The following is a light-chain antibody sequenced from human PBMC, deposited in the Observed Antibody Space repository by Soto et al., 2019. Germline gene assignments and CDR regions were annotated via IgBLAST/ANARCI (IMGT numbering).Light chain of an antibody. CDR3: QQYHNYPRT. CDR2: DAS. J-gene: IGKJ1*01. CDR1: QSIRTW. V-gene: IGKV1-5*01. Sequence: DIQMTQSPSTLSASVGDRVTITCRASQSIRTWLAWYQHKPGKAPKFLIYDASTVESGVPSRFSGSGSGTEFTLTISDLQPDDFATYYCQQYHNYPRTFGQGTKVDIK.